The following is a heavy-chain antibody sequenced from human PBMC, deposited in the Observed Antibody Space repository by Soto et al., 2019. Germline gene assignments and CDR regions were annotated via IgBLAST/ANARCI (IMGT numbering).Heavy chain of an antibody. J-gene: IGHJ4*02. V-gene: IGHV3-74*01. CDR1: GFTLSGYW. CDR2: VNSDGSMT. CDR3: ARGKDQRNTQTYSYFDS. D-gene: IGHD5-18*01. Sequence: EVQLVESGGGLVQPGGSVRLSCAASGFTLSGYWMHWVRQVPGKGLVWVSRVNSDGSMTAYADSVKGRFTISRDNAKNTRYLQMNSLKADDTAVYYCARGKDQRNTQTYSYFDSWGQGTQVAVSS.